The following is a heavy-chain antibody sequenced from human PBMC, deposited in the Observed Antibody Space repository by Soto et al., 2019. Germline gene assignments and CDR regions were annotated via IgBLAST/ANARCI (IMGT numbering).Heavy chain of an antibody. D-gene: IGHD3-22*01. V-gene: IGHV3-30*04. J-gene: IGHJ4*02. CDR1: GFTFSSYT. CDR3: AREYSLAVVAPRY. Sequence: PGGSLRLSCAGSGFTFSSYTMHWVRQTPGKGLERVAVISYDGSDKYYADSVKGRFTISRDNSKNSLYLQMNSLRVEDTSVYYCAREYSLAVVAPRYWGQGIPVTV. CDR2: ISYDGSDK.